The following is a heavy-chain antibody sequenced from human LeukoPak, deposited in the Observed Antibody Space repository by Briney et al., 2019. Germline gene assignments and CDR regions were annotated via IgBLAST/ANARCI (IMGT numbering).Heavy chain of an antibody. Sequence: SSETLSLTCTVSGGSISSYYWSWIRQPAGKGLDWVGRIYASGSTNYNPSLRSRLTLSVDMSKNQVSLNLTSVTAADTAVYYCAKYSTHAFDVWGQGTLVTVSS. J-gene: IGHJ3*01. CDR2: IYASGST. CDR1: GGSISSYY. V-gene: IGHV4-4*07. CDR3: AKYSTHAFDV. D-gene: IGHD5-18*01.